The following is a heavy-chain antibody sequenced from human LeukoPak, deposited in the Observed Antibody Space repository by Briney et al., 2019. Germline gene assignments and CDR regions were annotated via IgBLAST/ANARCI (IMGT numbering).Heavy chain of an antibody. J-gene: IGHJ5*02. CDR2: INHSGST. CDR3: ARGLRSSSWYGNL. CDR1: GGSFSGYY. Sequence: SETLSLTCAVYGGSFSGYYWSWIRQPPGEGLEWIGEINHSGSTNYNPFLKSRVTISVDTSKNQFSLKLSSVTAADTAVYYCARGLRSSSWYGNLWGQGTLVTVSS. V-gene: IGHV4-34*01. D-gene: IGHD6-13*01.